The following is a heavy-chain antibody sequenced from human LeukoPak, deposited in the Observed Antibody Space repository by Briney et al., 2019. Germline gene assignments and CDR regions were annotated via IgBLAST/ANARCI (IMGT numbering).Heavy chain of an antibody. J-gene: IGHJ6*02. CDR1: GFTLTNTF. CDR3: AKDVWQWLVHYYYGMDV. Sequence: GGSLRLSCAASGFTLTNTFMHWVRQAPGKGLGWVAVISYDGNFKYYADSVKGRFVISRDISKNTLYLQMNSLRAEDTAVYYCAKDVWQWLVHYYYGMDVWGQGTTVTVSS. D-gene: IGHD6-19*01. CDR2: ISYDGNFK. V-gene: IGHV3-30*18.